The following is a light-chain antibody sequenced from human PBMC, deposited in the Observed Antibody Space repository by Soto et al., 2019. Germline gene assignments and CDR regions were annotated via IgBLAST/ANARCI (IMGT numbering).Light chain of an antibody. V-gene: IGKV2-28*01. CDR1: QSLLHSNGYNY. Sequence: DIVMTQSPLSLPVTPGAPASISCRSSQSLLHSNGYNYLDWDLQKPGQSPQLLCYLGSNRAAGVPDRFSGSGSGTDSTLKISRVEAEDVGVYYCMQALQSWTFGQGTKVEI. CDR2: LGS. CDR3: MQALQSWT. J-gene: IGKJ1*01.